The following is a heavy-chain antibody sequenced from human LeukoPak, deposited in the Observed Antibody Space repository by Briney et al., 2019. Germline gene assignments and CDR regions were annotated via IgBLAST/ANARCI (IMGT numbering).Heavy chain of an antibody. D-gene: IGHD1-14*01. CDR2: IYNTGTT. Sequence: PSETLSLTCNVSGGSTSSSYWSWIRQPPGKGLEWVGYIYNTGTTNYNPSLNSLVTISVDTSKNQLSLRLSSVTAADTAVYYCARHEPPGARRHLDYWGQGTLVTVSS. J-gene: IGHJ4*02. V-gene: IGHV4-59*08. CDR3: ARHEPPGARRHLDY. CDR1: GGSTSSSY.